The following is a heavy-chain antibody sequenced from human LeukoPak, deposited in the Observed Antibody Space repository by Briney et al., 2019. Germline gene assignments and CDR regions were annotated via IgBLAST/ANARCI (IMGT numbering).Heavy chain of an antibody. CDR3: ARGARSGFTNWFDP. D-gene: IGHD3-3*01. V-gene: IGHV1-69*13. CDR2: IIPIFGTA. Sequence: ASVKVSCKASGATFTRYAISLVRQAPGPGLEWMGGIIPIFGTANYAQKFQGRVTITADESTSTAYMELSSLRSEDTAVYYCARGARSGFTNWFDPWGQGTLVTVSS. CDR1: GATFTRYA. J-gene: IGHJ5*02.